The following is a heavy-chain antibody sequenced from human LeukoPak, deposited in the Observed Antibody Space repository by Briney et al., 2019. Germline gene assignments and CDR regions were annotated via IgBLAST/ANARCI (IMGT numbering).Heavy chain of an antibody. V-gene: IGHV3-74*01. Sequence: SGGSLRLSCAASGFTFTYYWMHWVRQVPGKGLVWVSHINSDGSSTTYADAVKGRFTISRDNAKNTLYLQMNSLRAEDTAVYYCAKDLMVVAFYYYYYGMDVWGQGTTVTVSS. CDR3: AKDLMVVAFYYYYYGMDV. CDR2: INSDGSST. CDR1: GFTFTYYW. D-gene: IGHD2-8*01. J-gene: IGHJ6*02.